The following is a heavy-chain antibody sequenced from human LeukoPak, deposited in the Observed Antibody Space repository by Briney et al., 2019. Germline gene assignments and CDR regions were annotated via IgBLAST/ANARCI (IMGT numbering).Heavy chain of an antibody. CDR1: GLTFSDYA. D-gene: IGHD2-15*01. J-gene: IGHJ4*02. CDR2: ITSGFTP. Sequence: PGGSLRLSCAASGLTFSDYAMSWFRQAPGKGLEWVSGITSGFTPHYADSVKGRFTISKDNSKNTFHLQLNSLRAEDTAVYYCAKDYSESRVADVFFEYWGQGTRVTVSS. CDR3: AKDYSESRVADVFFEY. V-gene: IGHV3-23*01.